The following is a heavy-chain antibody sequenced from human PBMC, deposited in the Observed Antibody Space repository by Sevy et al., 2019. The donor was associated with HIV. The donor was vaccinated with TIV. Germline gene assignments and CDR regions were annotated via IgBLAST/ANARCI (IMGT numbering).Heavy chain of an antibody. D-gene: IGHD6-13*01. J-gene: IGHJ4*02. V-gene: IGHV3-30-3*01. CDR3: ARDERAAAGTGYFDY. CDR2: ISYDGSNK. Sequence: GGSLRLSCAASGFTFSSYAMHWVRQAPGKGLEWVAVISYDGSNKYYADSVKDRFTISRDNSKNTLYLQMNSLRAEDTAVYYCARDERAAAGTGYFDYWGQGTLVTVSS. CDR1: GFTFSSYA.